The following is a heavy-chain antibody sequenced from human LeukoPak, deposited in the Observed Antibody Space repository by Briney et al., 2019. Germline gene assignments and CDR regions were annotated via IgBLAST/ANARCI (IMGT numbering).Heavy chain of an antibody. Sequence: SETLSLTCTVSGYSISSGYYWGWIRQPPGKGLEWIGSIYHSGSTYYNPSLKSRVTISVDTSKNQFSLKLSSVTAADTAVYYCARGDGLGSYYHVSWYFDYWGQGTLVTVSS. CDR1: GYSISSGYY. D-gene: IGHD3-10*01. J-gene: IGHJ4*02. V-gene: IGHV4-38-2*02. CDR2: IYHSGST. CDR3: ARGDGLGSYYHVSWYFDY.